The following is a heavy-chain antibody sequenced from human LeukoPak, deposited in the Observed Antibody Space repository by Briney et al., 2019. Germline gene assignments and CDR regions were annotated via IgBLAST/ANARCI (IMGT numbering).Heavy chain of an antibody. CDR1: GDSISSSTYY. J-gene: IGHJ4*02. D-gene: IGHD6-13*01. CDR2: VSYSGNT. CDR3: ARGIVVWYALY. Sequence: SETLSLTCTVSGDSISSSTYYGGWIRQSPGKGLEWIGSVSYSGNTYYNPSLKSRVTISLDTSKNQFSLKLTSVTAADTAVYFCARGIVVWYALYWGQGTLVTVSS. V-gene: IGHV4-39*07.